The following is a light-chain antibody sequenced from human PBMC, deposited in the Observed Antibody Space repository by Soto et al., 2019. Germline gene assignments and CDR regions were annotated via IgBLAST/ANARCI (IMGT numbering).Light chain of an antibody. CDR3: SSYTTTNTDV. Sequence: QSALTQPASVSGSPGQSITISCTGTSSDVGGYNYVSWSQQHPGKAPKLMIYEVSNRPSGVSNRFSGSKSSNTASLTISGLQAEDEADYYCSSYTTTNTDVFGTGTKLTVL. CDR1: SSDVGGYNY. CDR2: EVS. V-gene: IGLV2-14*01. J-gene: IGLJ1*01.